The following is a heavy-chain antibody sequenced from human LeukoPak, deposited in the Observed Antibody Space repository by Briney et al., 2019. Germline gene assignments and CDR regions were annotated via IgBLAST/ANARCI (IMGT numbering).Heavy chain of an antibody. CDR2: IYSGGST. J-gene: IGHJ3*02. Sequence: GGSLRLSCAASGFTFSSNYMSWVRQAPGKGLEWVSVIYSGGSTYYADSVKGRFTISRDNSKNTLYLQMNSLRAGDTAVYYCATEVLAVADGVHAFDIWGQGTMVTVSS. CDR3: ATEVLAVADGVHAFDI. D-gene: IGHD6-19*01. CDR1: GFTFSSNY. V-gene: IGHV3-53*01.